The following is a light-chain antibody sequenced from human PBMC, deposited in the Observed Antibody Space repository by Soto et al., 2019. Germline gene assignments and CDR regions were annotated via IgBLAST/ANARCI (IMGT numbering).Light chain of an antibody. CDR2: INSDGSH. J-gene: IGLJ2*01. CDR1: SGHSSYA. Sequence: QSVLTQSPSASASLGASVKLTCTLTSGHSSYAIAWHQLQPEKGPRFLMRINSDGSHTKEDGIPERFSGSRSGAERYLTISSLQSEDEADYYCQTWDTGRAVFGGGTKLTVL. V-gene: IGLV4-69*01. CDR3: QTWDTGRAV.